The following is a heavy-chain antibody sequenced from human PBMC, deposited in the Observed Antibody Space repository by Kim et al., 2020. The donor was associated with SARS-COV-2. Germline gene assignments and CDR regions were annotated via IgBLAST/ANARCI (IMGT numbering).Heavy chain of an antibody. Sequence: ASVKVSCKVSGYTLTELSMHWVRQAPGKGLEWMGGFDPEDGETIYAQKFQGRVTMTEDTSTDTAYMELSSLRSEDTAVYYCATDRAVAGWFDPWGQGTLVTVSS. D-gene: IGHD6-19*01. V-gene: IGHV1-24*01. CDR2: FDPEDGET. CDR3: ATDRAVAGWFDP. CDR1: GYTLTELS. J-gene: IGHJ5*02.